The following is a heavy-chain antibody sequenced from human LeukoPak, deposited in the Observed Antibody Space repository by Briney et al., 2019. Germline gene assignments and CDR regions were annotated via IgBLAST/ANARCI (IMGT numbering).Heavy chain of an antibody. D-gene: IGHD6-13*01. CDR3: AKDGYSSSWSPARGFDP. Sequence: GGSLRLSCAAAGFTFSSYGMHWVRQAPGKGLEWVAVISYDGSNKYYADSVKGRFTISRDNSKNTLYLQMNSLRAEDTAVYYCAKDGYSSSWSPARGFDPWGQGTLVTVSP. J-gene: IGHJ5*02. CDR2: ISYDGSNK. CDR1: GFTFSSYG. V-gene: IGHV3-30*18.